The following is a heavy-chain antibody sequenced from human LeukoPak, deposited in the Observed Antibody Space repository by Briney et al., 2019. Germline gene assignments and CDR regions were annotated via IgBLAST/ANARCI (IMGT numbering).Heavy chain of an antibody. J-gene: IGHJ6*04. D-gene: IGHD2-2*01. CDR1: GGSISSGGYY. Sequence: SQTLSLTCTVPGGSISSGGYYWSCIRQHPGKGREWIGNLCYSSSTYYNPSLHRRVTISVDPPKNQFSLKLSSVTAADTAVYYCARGGYCSSNSCSKLMDAWGKGTTVTASP. CDR3: ARGGYCSSNSCSKLMDA. CDR2: LCYSSST. V-gene: IGHV4-31*03.